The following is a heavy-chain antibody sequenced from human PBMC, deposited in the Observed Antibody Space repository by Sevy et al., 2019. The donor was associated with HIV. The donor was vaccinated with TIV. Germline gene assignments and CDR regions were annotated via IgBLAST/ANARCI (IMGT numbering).Heavy chain of an antibody. Sequence: GESLKISCKGSGYRFTNYWISWVRQMPGKGLEWMGSIDPSDSSTKYSPSFQGHVTISADKSITTAYLQWSSLKASDTAIYYCARFDCGGDCDPNWFDSWGQGSLVTVSS. J-gene: IGHJ5*01. CDR2: IDPSDSST. CDR3: ARFDCGGDCDPNWFDS. V-gene: IGHV5-10-1*01. D-gene: IGHD2-21*01. CDR1: GYRFTNYW.